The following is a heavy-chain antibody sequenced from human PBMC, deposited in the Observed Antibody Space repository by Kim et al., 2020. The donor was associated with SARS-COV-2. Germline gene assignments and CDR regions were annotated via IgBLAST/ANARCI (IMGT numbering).Heavy chain of an antibody. CDR1: GYSFTSYW. CDR3: ARRIERGYDYVWGSYPPPNDAFDI. Sequence: GESLKISCKGSGYSFTSYWIGWVRQMPGKGLEWMGIIYPGDSDTRYSPSFQGQVTISADKSISTAYLQWSSLKASDTAMYYCARRIERGYDYVWGSYPPPNDAFDIWGQGTMVTVSS. CDR2: IYPGDSDT. D-gene: IGHD3-16*02. V-gene: IGHV5-51*01. J-gene: IGHJ3*02.